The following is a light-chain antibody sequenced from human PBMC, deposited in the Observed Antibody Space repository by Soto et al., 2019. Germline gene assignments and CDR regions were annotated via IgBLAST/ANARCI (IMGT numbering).Light chain of an antibody. Sequence: QSVLTQPRSVSGYPGQSVTISCTGTSSDVGGYNYVSWYQQHPGKAPKLMIYDVSKRPSGVPDRFSGSKSGNTASLTISGLQAEDEADYYCCSYAGSYTFSVFGTGTKLTVL. CDR3: CSYAGSYTFSV. J-gene: IGLJ1*01. V-gene: IGLV2-11*01. CDR2: DVS. CDR1: SSDVGGYNY.